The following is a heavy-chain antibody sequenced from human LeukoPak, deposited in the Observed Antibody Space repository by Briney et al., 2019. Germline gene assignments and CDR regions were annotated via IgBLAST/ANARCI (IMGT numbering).Heavy chain of an antibody. J-gene: IGHJ4*02. CDR2: IIPIFGTA. Sequence: SVKVFCKASGYTFTGYYMHWVRQAPGQGLEWMGRIIPIFGTANYAQKFQGRVTITTDESTSTAYMELSSLRSEDTAVYYCARDVSHQGDGGYYFDYWGQGTLVTVSS. V-gene: IGHV1-69*05. CDR3: ARDVSHQGDGGYYFDY. D-gene: IGHD5-24*01. CDR1: GYTFTGYY.